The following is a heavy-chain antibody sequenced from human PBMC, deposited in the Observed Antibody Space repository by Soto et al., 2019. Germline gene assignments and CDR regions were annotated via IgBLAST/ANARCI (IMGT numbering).Heavy chain of an antibody. CDR1: GGTFSSYA. CDR2: IIPIFGTA. Sequence: QVQLVQSGAEVKKPGSSVKVSCKASGGTFSSYAISWVRQAPGRGLEWMGGIIPIFGTANYAQKFQGRVTITADESTSTAYMELSSLRSEDTAVYYCARDVAAAGKVWFDPWGQGTLVTVSS. V-gene: IGHV1-69*01. J-gene: IGHJ5*02. D-gene: IGHD6-13*01. CDR3: ARDVAAAGKVWFDP.